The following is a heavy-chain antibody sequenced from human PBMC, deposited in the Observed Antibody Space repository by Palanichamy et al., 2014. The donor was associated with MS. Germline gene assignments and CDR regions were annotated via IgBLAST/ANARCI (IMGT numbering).Heavy chain of an antibody. J-gene: IGHJ4*02. Sequence: QVQLVQSGAEVKKPGASVKVSRKGSGYTFSNYDVFWVRQAPGQRLEFMGWINAGNDNTKYSQKFQGRVTITRDTSASTDYLELSSLRSEDTAVYYCARNGGGLDYWGQGALVTVSS. V-gene: IGHV1-3*01. CDR3: ARNGGGLDY. D-gene: IGHD4-23*01. CDR2: INAGNDNT. CDR1: GYTFSNYD.